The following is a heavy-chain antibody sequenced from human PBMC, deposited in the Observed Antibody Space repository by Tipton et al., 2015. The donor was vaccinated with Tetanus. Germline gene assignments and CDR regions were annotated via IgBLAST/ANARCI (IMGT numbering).Heavy chain of an antibody. CDR2: LYSGGGP. J-gene: IGHJ4*02. CDR1: GFAVAVNY. Sequence: GSLRLSCAASGFAVAVNYMTWVRQVPGKGLEWVSVLYSGGGPNYADSVKGRFTISRDNSKNTLYLQMNSLRVEDTAIYYCARAPRYCGGDCYHFDYWGQGTLVTVSS. V-gene: IGHV3-53*01. D-gene: IGHD2-21*02. CDR3: ARAPRYCGGDCYHFDY.